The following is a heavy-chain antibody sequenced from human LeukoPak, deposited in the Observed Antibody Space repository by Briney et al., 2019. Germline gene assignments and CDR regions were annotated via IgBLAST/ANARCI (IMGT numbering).Heavy chain of an antibody. D-gene: IGHD4-17*01. CDR3: ARDQWDYDYGDYDPQYYYYYYMDV. Sequence: SQTLSLTCTVSGDSISSGSYYWSWIRQPAGEGLEWIGRIYSSGRTHYSPSLKSRVAISVDTSKNQFSLELTSVTAADTAVYYCARDQWDYDYGDYDPQYYYYYYMDVWGKGTTVTISS. CDR2: IYSSGRT. CDR1: GDSISSGSYY. J-gene: IGHJ6*03. V-gene: IGHV4-61*02.